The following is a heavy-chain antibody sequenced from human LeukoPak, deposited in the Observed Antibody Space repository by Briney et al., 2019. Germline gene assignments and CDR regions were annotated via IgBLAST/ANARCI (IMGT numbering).Heavy chain of an antibody. V-gene: IGHV1-46*01. D-gene: IGHD2-2*01. CDR3: ARDRTIVVVPAATHDAFDI. CDR2: INPSGGST. Sequence: ASVKVSCKASGYTFTSYYMHWVRQAPGQGLEWMGIINPSGGSTSYAQKFQGRVTMTRDTSTSTVYMELSSLRSEDTAVYYCARDRTIVVVPAATHDAFDIWGQGTMVTVSS. CDR1: GYTFTSYY. J-gene: IGHJ3*02.